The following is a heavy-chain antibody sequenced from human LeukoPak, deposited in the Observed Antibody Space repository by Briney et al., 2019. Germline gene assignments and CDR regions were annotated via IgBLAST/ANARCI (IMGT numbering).Heavy chain of an antibody. D-gene: IGHD3-16*02. CDR2: INPSGGST. V-gene: IGHV1-46*01. Sequence: ASVKVSCKASGYTFTSYYMHWVRQAPGQGLEWMGIINPSGGSTSYAQKFQDRVTMTRDTSTSTVYMELSSLRSEDTAVYYCARDYVWGSYRFDAFDIWGQGTMVTVSS. CDR3: ARDYVWGSYRFDAFDI. J-gene: IGHJ3*02. CDR1: GYTFTSYY.